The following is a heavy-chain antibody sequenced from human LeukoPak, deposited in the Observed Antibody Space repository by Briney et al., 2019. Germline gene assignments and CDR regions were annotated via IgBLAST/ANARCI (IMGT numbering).Heavy chain of an antibody. CDR2: ISRHGDIT. CDR3: TRYGSEGAFDY. J-gene: IGHJ4*02. Sequence: GGSLRLSCTASGFTFSSYAMQWVRQAPGKVLEYVSAISRHGDITYYANSVKGRFTISRDNSKNTLYLEMGSLRAEDMAVYYCTRYGSEGAFDYWGQGTLVTVSS. CDR1: GFTFSSYA. D-gene: IGHD3-10*01. V-gene: IGHV3-64*01.